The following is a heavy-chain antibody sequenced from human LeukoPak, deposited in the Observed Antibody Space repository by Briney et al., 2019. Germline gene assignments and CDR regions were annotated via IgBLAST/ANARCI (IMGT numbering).Heavy chain of an antibody. D-gene: IGHD2-2*01. J-gene: IGHJ6*04. CDR2: INTNTGNP. CDR1: GYTFNTYA. V-gene: IGHV7-4-1*02. Sequence: GASVKVSCKASGYTFNTYAMNWVRQAPGQGPEWMGWINTNTGNPTYAQGFTGRFVFSLDTSVSTAYLQISSLKAEDTAVYYCAFCSSTSCYMQGLDVWGKGTTVTISS. CDR3: AFCSSTSCYMQGLDV.